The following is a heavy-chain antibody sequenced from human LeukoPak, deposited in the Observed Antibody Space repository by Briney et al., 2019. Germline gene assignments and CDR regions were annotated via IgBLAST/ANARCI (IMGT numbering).Heavy chain of an antibody. CDR1: GYAFTGYY. CDR2: INPNSGGT. Sequence: ASVKVSCNASGYAFTGYYMHRMRHAPAQGLELVGLINPNSGGTNYAQKFQGRVTMTRDTSISTAYMELSRLRSDDTAVYYCARATLSWIVVVTTPGAFDIWGQGTMVTVSS. D-gene: IGHD2-21*02. V-gene: IGHV1-2*02. J-gene: IGHJ3*02. CDR3: ARATLSWIVVVTTPGAFDI.